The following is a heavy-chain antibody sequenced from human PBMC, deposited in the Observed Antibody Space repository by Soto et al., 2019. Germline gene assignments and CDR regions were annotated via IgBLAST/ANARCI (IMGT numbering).Heavy chain of an antibody. Sequence: VKDSCKVSGYTFTDYDMHWVQQAPGKGLEWMVLVDPEDGETIYAEKCHGRATLTAATSTDTAYLGLSGLRSAETAVYYCATGVDSSSSLVLPRYYYYGMDVWGQGTTVNVSS. CDR2: VDPEDGET. V-gene: IGHV1-69-2*01. J-gene: IGHJ6*02. D-gene: IGHD6-13*01. CDR1: GYTFTDYD. CDR3: ATGVDSSSSLVLPRYYYYGMDV.